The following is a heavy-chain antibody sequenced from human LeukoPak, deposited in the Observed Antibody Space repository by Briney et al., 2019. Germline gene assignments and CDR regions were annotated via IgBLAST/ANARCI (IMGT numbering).Heavy chain of an antibody. V-gene: IGHV4-34*01. CDR1: GGSFSGYY. D-gene: IGHD4-17*01. CDR3: ARGNTVTKYYYGMDV. CDR2: INHSGST. Sequence: SETLSLTCAVYGGSFSGYYWSWIRQPPGKGLEWIGEINHSGSTNYNPSLKSRVTISVDTSKNQFSLKLSSVTAADTAVYYCARGNTVTKYYYGMDVWGQGTTVTVSS. J-gene: IGHJ6*02.